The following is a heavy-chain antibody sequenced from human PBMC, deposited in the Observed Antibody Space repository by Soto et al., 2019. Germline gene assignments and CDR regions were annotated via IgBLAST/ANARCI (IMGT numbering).Heavy chain of an antibody. Sequence: EVQLVESGGGLVQPGGSLRLSCAASGFTFSSYWMYWVRQAPGKGLVWVSRIKSDGSITADADSVKGRFTISSDNAKNTVFLQMNSLSAEETAVYYCGGAWNYGMDAWGQGTTVTVSS. V-gene: IGHV3-74*01. J-gene: IGHJ6*02. CDR3: GGAWNYGMDA. CDR1: GFTFSSYW. D-gene: IGHD1-1*01. CDR2: IKSDGSIT.